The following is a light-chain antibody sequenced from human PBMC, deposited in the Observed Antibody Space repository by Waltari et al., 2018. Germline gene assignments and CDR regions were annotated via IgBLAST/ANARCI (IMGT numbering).Light chain of an antibody. CDR3: EVWDSNSDHYV. CDR1: NIGRKS. Sequence: SYVLTQPPSVSVAPGQTARITCGGDNIGRKSVHWYQQRPGQAPVMVVYDESARPSGTPDRFSGSNSGNTATRTISRVEAGDEADYYCEVWDSNSDHYVFAPGTRVTVL. J-gene: IGLJ1*01. CDR2: DES. V-gene: IGLV3-21*02.